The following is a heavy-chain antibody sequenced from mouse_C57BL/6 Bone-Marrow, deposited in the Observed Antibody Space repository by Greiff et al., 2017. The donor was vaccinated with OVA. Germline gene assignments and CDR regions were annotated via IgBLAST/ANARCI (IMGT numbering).Heavy chain of an antibody. D-gene: IGHD2-4*01. CDR3: ARRITTRYYAMDY. J-gene: IGHJ4*01. Sequence: QVQLQQPGAELVKPGASVKLSCKASGYTFTSYWMQWVKQRPGQGLEWIGEIDPSDSYTNYTQKFKGKATLTVDTSSSTAYMQLSSLTSEDSAVYYCARRITTRYYAMDYWGQGTSVTVSS. CDR2: IDPSDSYT. CDR1: GYTFTSYW. V-gene: IGHV1-50*01.